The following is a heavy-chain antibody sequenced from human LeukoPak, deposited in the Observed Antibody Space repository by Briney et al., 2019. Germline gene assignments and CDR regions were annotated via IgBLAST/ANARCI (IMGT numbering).Heavy chain of an antibody. D-gene: IGHD2-15*01. CDR3: ARDGDCSGGSCFDY. V-gene: IGHV3-21*01. CDR2: ISSSSSYI. J-gene: IGHJ4*02. CDR1: GFTFSSYS. Sequence: GGSLRLSCAASGFTFSSYSMNWVRQAPGKGLDWVSSISSSSSYIYYADSVKGRFTISRDNAKNSLYLQMNSLRAEDTAVYYCARDGDCSGGSCFDYWGQGTLVTVSS.